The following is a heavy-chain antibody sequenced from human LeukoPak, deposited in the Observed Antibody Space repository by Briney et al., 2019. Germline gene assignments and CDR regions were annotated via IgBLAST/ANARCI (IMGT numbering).Heavy chain of an antibody. J-gene: IGHJ6*02. CDR2: MNPNSGNT. CDR1: GHTFTSYD. V-gene: IGHV1-8*01. Sequence: ASVKVSCKASGHTFTSYDINWVRQATGQGLEWMGWMNPNSGNTGYAQKFQGRVTMTRNTSISTAYMELSSLRSEDTAVYYCARASKYCSSTSCRRARGNYYYYGMDVWGQGTTVTVSS. CDR3: ARASKYCSSTSCRRARGNYYYYGMDV. D-gene: IGHD2-2*01.